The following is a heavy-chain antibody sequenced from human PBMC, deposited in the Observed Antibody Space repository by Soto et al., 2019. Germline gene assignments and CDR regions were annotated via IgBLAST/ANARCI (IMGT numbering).Heavy chain of an antibody. CDR1: GFTFSSYW. J-gene: IGHJ4*02. V-gene: IGHV3-74*01. Sequence: EVQLVESGGDLVQPGGSLRLSCAASGFTFSSYWMHCVRQAPGKGLVWVSRINSDGSSTSYADSVKGRFTISRDNAKNTLYLQMNILSAEDTAVYYCAREAAAVFDYWCQGTLVTVTS. CDR2: INSDGSST. CDR3: AREAAAVFDY. D-gene: IGHD6-13*01.